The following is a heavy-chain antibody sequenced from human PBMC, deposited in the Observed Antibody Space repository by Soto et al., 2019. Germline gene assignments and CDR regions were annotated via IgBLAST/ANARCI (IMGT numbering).Heavy chain of an antibody. CDR3: ARDRCYRHY. D-gene: IGHD2-15*01. CDR2: MDPKSGYT. CDR1: VYSFTRCD. V-gene: IGHV1-8*01. Sequence: ASVGVTCKSPVYSFTRCDINCVPTAAGQGLEGMGWMDPKSGYTDYAQKFQCRVTMTSSTSISTAYMELSSLRSEDTAMYYCARDRCYRHYRDQQSLFAVSS. J-gene: IGHJ4*02.